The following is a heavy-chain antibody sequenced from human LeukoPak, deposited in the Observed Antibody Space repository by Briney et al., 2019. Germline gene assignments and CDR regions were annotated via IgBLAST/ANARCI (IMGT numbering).Heavy chain of an antibody. CDR2: ISGSGGST. Sequence: PGGSLRLSCAASGFTFSSYAMSWVRQAPGKGLEWVSAISGSGGSTYYADSVKGRFTISRDNSKNTLYLQMNSLRAEDTAVYHCARARDIHTHGDYGMDVWGQGTTVTVSS. CDR1: GFTFSSYA. J-gene: IGHJ6*02. CDR3: ARARDIHTHGDYGMDV. D-gene: IGHD2-8*01. V-gene: IGHV3-23*01.